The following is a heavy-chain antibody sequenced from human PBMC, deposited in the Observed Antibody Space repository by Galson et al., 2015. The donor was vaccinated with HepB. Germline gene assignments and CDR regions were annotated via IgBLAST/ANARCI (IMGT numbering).Heavy chain of an antibody. CDR1: GFTFRSYK. CDR3: ATGGALANYDGSGYLPGGY. Sequence: SLRLSCAASGFTFRSYKMNWVRQAPGTGLEWISDISSSGRHIYYADSVKGRFTGSRDNAQNSLFLPMNSLRADDTAVYYCATGGALANYDGSGYLPGGYWGQGTLVTVSS. D-gene: IGHD3-22*01. J-gene: IGHJ4*02. CDR2: ISSSGRHI. V-gene: IGHV3-21*06.